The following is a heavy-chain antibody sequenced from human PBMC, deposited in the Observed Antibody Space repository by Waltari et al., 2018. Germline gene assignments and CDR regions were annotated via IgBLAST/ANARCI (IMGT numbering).Heavy chain of an antibody. CDR3: ARERKGRQYHDY. CDR1: GGSVSSGSYY. Sequence: QVQLQESGPGLVKPTETLSLTCTVSGGSVSSGSYYWSWIRQPPGKGLEWIGYIYYSGSTNYNPPLKSRVTISVDTSKNQFSLKLSSVTAADTAVYYCARERKGRQYHDYWGQGTLVTVSS. V-gene: IGHV4-61*01. CDR2: IYYSGST. J-gene: IGHJ4*02. D-gene: IGHD2-2*01.